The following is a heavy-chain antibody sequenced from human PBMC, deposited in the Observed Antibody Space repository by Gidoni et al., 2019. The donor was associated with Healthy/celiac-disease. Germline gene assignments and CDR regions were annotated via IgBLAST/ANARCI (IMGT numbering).Heavy chain of an antibody. CDR2: ISGSCGST. J-gene: IGHJ4*02. V-gene: IGHV3-23*01. D-gene: IGHD3-22*01. CDR1: GFTFSNFA. CDR3: ARRGPVGGIVVVITSGLDFDY. Sequence: EVQLWESGGGLVQPGGSLRLSCAASGFTFSNFAMSWVRQAPGKGLGWVSGISGSCGSTYYADSVKGRFTISRDNSRNTLYLQMNSLRAEDTAVYFCARRGPVGGIVVVITSGLDFDYWGQGTLVTVSS.